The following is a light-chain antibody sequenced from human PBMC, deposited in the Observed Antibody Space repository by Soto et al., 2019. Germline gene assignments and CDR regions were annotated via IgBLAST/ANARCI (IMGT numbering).Light chain of an antibody. Sequence: DIQMPQSPSSLSASTGDRVTITCRASQGISSYLAWYQQKPGKAPKLLIYTASRLQTGVPPRFTGSGSGTDFTLTINSLQPEDFATYYCQHTNNFHFTFGQGTRLEIK. V-gene: IGKV1-12*01. CDR2: TAS. J-gene: IGKJ5*01. CDR1: QGISSY. CDR3: QHTNNFHFT.